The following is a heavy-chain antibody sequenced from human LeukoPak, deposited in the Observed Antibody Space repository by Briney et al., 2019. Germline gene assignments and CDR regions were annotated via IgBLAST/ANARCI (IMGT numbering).Heavy chain of an antibody. CDR3: ARWLHQLDY. V-gene: IGHV3-48*02. J-gene: IGHJ4*02. Sequence: GGSLRLSCATSDFDFASSAIHWVRQAPGKGLEWISYIDGSTFSIYYADSVRGRFTISRDNAKNSLYLQMNSLRDEDTAIYYCARWLHQLDYWGQGTLVTVSS. CDR2: IDGSTFSI. D-gene: IGHD5-24*01. CDR1: DFDFASSA.